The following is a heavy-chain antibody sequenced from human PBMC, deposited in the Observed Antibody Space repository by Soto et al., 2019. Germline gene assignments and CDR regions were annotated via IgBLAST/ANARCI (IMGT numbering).Heavy chain of an antibody. CDR1: GFIFSNYR. CDR2: IKQDGSEK. CDR3: ATYYDFWSGPDPYGMDV. J-gene: IGHJ6*02. Sequence: GGSLRLSCAASGFIFSNYRMTWVRQAPGKGLEWVANIKQDGSEKYYVDSVKGRFTISRDNAKNSLYLQMNSLRAEDTAVYYCATYYDFWSGPDPYGMDVWGQGTTVTVSS. V-gene: IGHV3-7*01. D-gene: IGHD3-3*01.